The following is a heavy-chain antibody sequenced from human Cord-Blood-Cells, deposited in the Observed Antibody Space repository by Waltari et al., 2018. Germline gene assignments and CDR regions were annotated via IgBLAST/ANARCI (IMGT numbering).Heavy chain of an antibody. CDR3: ARRQSPQSGPGGGVDY. D-gene: IGHD2-21*01. CDR2: SSAYNGNT. J-gene: IGHJ4*02. CDR1: GYTFTSYG. Sequence: QVQLVQSGAEVKKPVASVKVSCTPSGYTFTSYGICRVRQGPGQGLEWMGWSSAYNGNTNYAQKLQGRVTMTTDTSTSTAYMELRSLRSDDTAVYYCARRQSPQSGPGGGVDYWGQGTLVTVSS. V-gene: IGHV1-18*01.